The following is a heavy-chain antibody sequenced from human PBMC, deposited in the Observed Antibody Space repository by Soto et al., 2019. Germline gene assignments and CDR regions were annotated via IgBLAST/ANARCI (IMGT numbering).Heavy chain of an antibody. D-gene: IGHD1-1*01. V-gene: IGHV4-39*07. CDR1: GGTIGSSGVS. CDR2: AYYSGNT. CDR3: ARGISVEYFDY. Sequence: SQTMCLTSTVSGGTIGSSGVSRGWERQPPGKGLEWIGCAYYSGNTYYNPSLKSRVTISVDTSGNQFSLKLSSVTVADTAVYYCARGISVEYFDYWGQGTLVTVSS. J-gene: IGHJ4*02.